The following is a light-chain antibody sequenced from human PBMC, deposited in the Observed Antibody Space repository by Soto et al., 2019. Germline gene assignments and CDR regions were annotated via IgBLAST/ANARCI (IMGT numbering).Light chain of an antibody. V-gene: IGKV3-11*01. J-gene: IGKJ4*01. CDR2: DAS. CDR3: QQRSNWLT. Sequence: EIVLTQSPATLSLSPGERATLSCRASQSVGSYLDWYQQKPGQAPTLLIYDASNRATGIPARFSGSGSGTDFTLTISSLEPEDFAVYFCQQRSNWLTFGGGTKVEIK. CDR1: QSVGSY.